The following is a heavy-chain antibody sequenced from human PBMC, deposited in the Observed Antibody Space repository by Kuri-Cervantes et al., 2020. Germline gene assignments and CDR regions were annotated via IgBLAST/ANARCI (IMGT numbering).Heavy chain of an antibody. CDR2: ISYDGSNK. Sequence: GGSLRLSCAASGFTFSSYAMHWVRQAPGKGLEWVAVISYDGSNKYYADSVKGRFTISRDNSKNTLHLQMNSLRAEDTAVYYCARGDAFDIWGQGTMVTVSS. CDR1: GFTFSSYA. J-gene: IGHJ3*02. V-gene: IGHV3-30-3*01. CDR3: ARGDAFDI.